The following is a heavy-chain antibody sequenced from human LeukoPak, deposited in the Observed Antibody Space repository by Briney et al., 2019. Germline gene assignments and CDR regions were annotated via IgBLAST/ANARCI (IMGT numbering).Heavy chain of an antibody. Sequence: ASVKVSCKVSGYTLTELSMHWVRQAPGKGLEWMGGFDPEDGETIYAQKFQGRVTMTEDTSTDTAYMELSSLRSEDTAVYYCATGLTYYYDSSGYYFHDYWGQGTLVTISS. D-gene: IGHD3-22*01. V-gene: IGHV1-24*01. CDR3: ATGLTYYYDSSGYYFHDY. CDR2: FDPEDGET. J-gene: IGHJ4*02. CDR1: GYTLTELS.